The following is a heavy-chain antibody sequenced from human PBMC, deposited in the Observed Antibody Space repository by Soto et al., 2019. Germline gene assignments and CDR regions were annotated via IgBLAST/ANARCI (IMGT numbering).Heavy chain of an antibody. Sequence: PSETLSLTCAVSGGSISSGNCLIWFRHPPARDLEWIGEIYHSGSTNYNPSLKSRVTISVDKSKNQFSLKLSSVTAADTAVYYCARCYGSGSSYYYYYGMDVWGQGTTVTVSS. V-gene: IGHV4-4*02. D-gene: IGHD3-10*01. J-gene: IGHJ6*02. CDR2: IYHSGST. CDR1: GGSISSGNC. CDR3: ARCYGSGSSYYYYYGMDV.